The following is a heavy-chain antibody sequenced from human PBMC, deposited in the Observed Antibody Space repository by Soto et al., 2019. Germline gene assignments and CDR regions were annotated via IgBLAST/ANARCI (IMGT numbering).Heavy chain of an antibody. CDR3: ARAGPHYAYVWGSYRYFWFDP. V-gene: IGHV1-69*13. CDR1: GGTFSSYA. D-gene: IGHD3-16*02. Sequence: ASVKVSCKASGGTFSSYAISWVRQAPGQGLEWMGGIIPIFGTANYAQKFQGRVTITADESTSTAYMELSSLRSEDTAVYYCARAGPHYAYVWGSYRYFWFDPWGQGTLVTV. J-gene: IGHJ5*02. CDR2: IIPIFGTA.